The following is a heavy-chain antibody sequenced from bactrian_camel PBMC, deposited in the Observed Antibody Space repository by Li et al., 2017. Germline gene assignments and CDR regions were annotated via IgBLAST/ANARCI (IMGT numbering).Heavy chain of an antibody. Sequence: QLVESGGGSVQAGGSLRLSCAASGYTSGVTCMGWFRQAPGKEREAVAAFYSGGGFTYTADSVKGRFAISQDKAKDTAYLQMDSLKPEDTAMYYCAAVSDWSCRLRLSTRSTYNYWGQGTQVTVS. D-gene: IGHD1*01. J-gene: IGHJ4*01. CDR1: GYTSGVTC. CDR2: FYSGGGFT. V-gene: IGHV3S25*01. CDR3: AAVSDWSCRLRLSTRSTYNY.